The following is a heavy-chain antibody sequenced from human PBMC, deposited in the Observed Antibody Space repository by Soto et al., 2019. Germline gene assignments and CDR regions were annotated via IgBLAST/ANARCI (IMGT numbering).Heavy chain of an antibody. D-gene: IGHD2-2*01. CDR3: ARGTTRPIIVVPAARGYYFDY. CDR1: GGSFSGYY. V-gene: IGHV4-34*01. J-gene: IGHJ4*02. Sequence: SETLSLTCAVYGGSFSGYYWSWIRQPPGKGLEWIGEINHSGSTNYNPSLKSRVTISVDTSKNQFSLKLSSVTAADTAVYYCARGTTRPIIVVPAARGYYFDYWGQGTLVTVSS. CDR2: INHSGST.